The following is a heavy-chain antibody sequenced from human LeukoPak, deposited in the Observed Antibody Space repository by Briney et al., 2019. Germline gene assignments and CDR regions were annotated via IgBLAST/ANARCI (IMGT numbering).Heavy chain of an antibody. J-gene: IGHJ4*02. CDR3: ARVACGQCSSTT. V-gene: IGHV1-18*01. Sequence: GGSVRDSCKTSGYTFTTYGISWVRPAPGQGLEWMGWISAKNGNRNHAQKFQGRFTMTTDTSTRKAYMELRSLRSDDTAVYYCARVACGQCSSTTWGEGTVVTVSS. D-gene: IGHD2-2*01. CDR2: ISAKNGNR. CDR1: GYTFTTYG.